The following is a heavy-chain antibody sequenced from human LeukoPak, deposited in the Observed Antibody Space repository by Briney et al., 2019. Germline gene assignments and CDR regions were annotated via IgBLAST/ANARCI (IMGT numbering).Heavy chain of an antibody. CDR3: AAGELWFDY. CDR2: IVVGSRST. CDR1: GFTFTSSA. V-gene: IGHV1-58*02. J-gene: IGHJ4*02. Sequence: SVKVSCKASGFTFTSSAMQWVRQARGQGVEWIGWIVVGSRSTNYAQKFQERVTITRDMSTSTAYMELSSLRSEDTAVYYCAAGELWFDYWGQGTLVTVSS. D-gene: IGHD1-26*01.